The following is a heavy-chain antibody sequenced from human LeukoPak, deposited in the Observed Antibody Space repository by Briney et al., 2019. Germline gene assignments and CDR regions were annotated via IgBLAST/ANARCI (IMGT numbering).Heavy chain of an antibody. CDR1: GYSISSGYC. CDR2: IYHSGST. D-gene: IGHD3-22*01. Sequence: PSETLSLTCAVSGYSISSGYCWGWIRPSPGKGLEWIGSIYHSGSTHYNPSLKSRVTISVDTSMNQFSLKLSSVTAADTAVYYCARNSSGIHFDYWGRGTLVTVSS. J-gene: IGHJ4*02. V-gene: IGHV4-38-2*01. CDR3: ARNSSGIHFDY.